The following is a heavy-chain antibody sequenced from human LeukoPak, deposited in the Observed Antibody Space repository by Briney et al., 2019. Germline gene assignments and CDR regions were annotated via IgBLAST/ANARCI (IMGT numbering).Heavy chain of an antibody. V-gene: IGHV1-46*01. CDR2: INPSGGST. J-gene: IGHJ3*02. CDR1: GYTFTSYY. Sequence: VASVKVSCKASGYTFTSYYMHWVRQAPGQGLEWMGIINPSGGSTSYAQKFQGRVTMTRDMSTSTVYMELSSLRSEDTAVYYCRGVCGGDCSATDAFDIWGQGTMVTVSS. D-gene: IGHD2-21*02. CDR3: RGVCGGDCSATDAFDI.